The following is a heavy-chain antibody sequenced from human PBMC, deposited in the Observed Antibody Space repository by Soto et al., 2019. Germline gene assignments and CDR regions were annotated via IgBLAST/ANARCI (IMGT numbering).Heavy chain of an antibody. Sequence: QVQLVQSGAEVKKPGSSVKVSCKASGGTFSNYAISWVRQAPGQGLEWMGGITPIFGTTNYAQKFQGRVTLTADKSASTAKMRLSSLRSEETPVYYCAREERTMRLHRCYWYVDLSGRGTLVTVAS. D-gene: IGHD6-25*01. CDR3: AREERTMRLHRCYWYVDL. V-gene: IGHV1-69*14. CDR1: GGTFSNYA. J-gene: IGHJ2*01. CDR2: ITPIFGTT.